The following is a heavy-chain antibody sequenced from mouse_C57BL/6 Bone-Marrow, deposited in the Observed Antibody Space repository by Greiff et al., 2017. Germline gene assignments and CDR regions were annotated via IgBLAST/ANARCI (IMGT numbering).Heavy chain of an antibody. D-gene: IGHD1-1*01. V-gene: IGHV3-6*01. CDR1: GYSITSGYY. CDR2: ISYDGSN. CDR3: ARRGLYYGRSWFAY. J-gene: IGHJ3*01. Sequence: VQLQQSGPGLVKPSQSLSLTCSVTGYSITSGYYWNWIRQFPGNKLEWMGYISYDGSNNYNPSLKNRISITRDTSKNQFFLKLNSVTTEDTATYYCARRGLYYGRSWFAYWGQGTLVTVSA.